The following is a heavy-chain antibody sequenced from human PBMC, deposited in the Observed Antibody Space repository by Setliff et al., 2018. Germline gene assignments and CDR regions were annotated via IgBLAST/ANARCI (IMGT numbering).Heavy chain of an antibody. Sequence: GESLKISCKASGYSFTTSWIAWVRQKPGKGLEWMGIIYPGDSDTRYSPSFQGHISISVDKSINTAYLQWGSLKASDTAMYYCAASGTYFPFDYWGQGTLVTVSS. V-gene: IGHV5-51*01. J-gene: IGHJ4*02. CDR1: GYSFTTSW. D-gene: IGHD1-26*01. CDR2: IYPGDSDT. CDR3: AASGTYFPFDY.